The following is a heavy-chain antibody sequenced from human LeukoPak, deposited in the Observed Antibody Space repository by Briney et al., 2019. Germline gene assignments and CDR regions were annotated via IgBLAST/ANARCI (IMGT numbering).Heavy chain of an antibody. CDR3: ARLRWPRGGRSSFDY. J-gene: IGHJ4*02. CDR2: VNPYDSDT. D-gene: IGHD3-10*01. V-gene: IGHV5-51*01. CDR1: RYSFTSHW. Sequence: GESLQLSCKGSRYSFTSHWIGWARQMTGKGLEWMGLVNPYDSDTIYNPSFQGQVTISADESITSAYLQWSSLEASDTAMYYCARLRWPRGGRSSFDYWGEGALGTVSS.